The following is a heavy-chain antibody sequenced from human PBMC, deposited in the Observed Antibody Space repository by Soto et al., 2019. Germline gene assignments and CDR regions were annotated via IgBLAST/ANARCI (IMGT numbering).Heavy chain of an antibody. J-gene: IGHJ4*02. D-gene: IGHD1-1*01. V-gene: IGHV3-23*01. CDR1: GFTFSSYA. Sequence: LRLSCAASGFTFSSYAMSWVRQAPGKGLEWVSAISGSGGSTYYADSVKGRFTISRDNSKNTLYLQMNSLRAEDTAVYYCAKGGTPRGYFDYWGQGTLVTVSS. CDR2: ISGSGGST. CDR3: AKGGTPRGYFDY.